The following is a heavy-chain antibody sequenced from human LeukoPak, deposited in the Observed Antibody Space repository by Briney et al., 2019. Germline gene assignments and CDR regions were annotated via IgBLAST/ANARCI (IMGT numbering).Heavy chain of an antibody. V-gene: IGHV4-4*07. CDR3: ARVLYSSGWYYFDY. CDR2: IYTSGST. D-gene: IGHD6-19*01. CDR1: GGSISSYY. Sequence: SETLSLTCTVSGGSISSYYWSWIRQPAGEGLEWIGRIYTSGSTDYNPSLKSRVTMSVDTSKNQFSLKLSSVTAADTAVYYCARVLYSSGWYYFDYWGQGTLVTVSS. J-gene: IGHJ4*02.